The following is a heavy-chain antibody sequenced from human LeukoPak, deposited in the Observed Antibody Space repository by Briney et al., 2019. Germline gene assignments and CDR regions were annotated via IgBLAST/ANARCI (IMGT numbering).Heavy chain of an antibody. J-gene: IGHJ4*02. Sequence: SETLSLTCTVSDGSISSGAYYCTWVRQPPGKGLEWIGYTYHSGTTHYNPSLKSRVTISLDKSKNQFSLQLSSVTAADTAVYYCARVYCSTISCYVEYWGQGTLVTVSS. CDR3: ARVYCSTISCYVEY. CDR1: DGSISSGAYY. V-gene: IGHV4-30-2*01. D-gene: IGHD2-2*01. CDR2: TYHSGTT.